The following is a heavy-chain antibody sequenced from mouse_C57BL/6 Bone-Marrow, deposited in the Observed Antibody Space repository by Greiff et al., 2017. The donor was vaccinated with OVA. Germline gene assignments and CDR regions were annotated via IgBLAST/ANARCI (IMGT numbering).Heavy chain of an antibody. CDR1: GYTFTDHT. Sequence: VMLVESDAELVKPGASVKISCKVSGYTFTDHTIHWMKQRPEQGLEWIGYIYPRDGSTKYNEKFKGKATLTADKSSSTAYMQLNSLTSEDSAVYFCARLTYYGSSYVGRAMDYWGQGTSVTVSS. CDR3: ARLTYYGSSYVGRAMDY. D-gene: IGHD1-1*01. V-gene: IGHV1-78*01. CDR2: IYPRDGST. J-gene: IGHJ4*01.